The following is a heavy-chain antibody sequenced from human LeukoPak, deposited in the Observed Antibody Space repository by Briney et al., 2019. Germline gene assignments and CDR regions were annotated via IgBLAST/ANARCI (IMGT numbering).Heavy chain of an antibody. D-gene: IGHD6-19*01. CDR1: GYAFTVYY. V-gene: IGHV1-2*02. J-gene: IGHJ4*02. CDR2: INPNSGGT. CDR3: AIDYSSGWSMEY. Sequence: ASVTVSCKASGYAFTVYYMHWVRQAPGQGLEWMGWINPNSGGTNYAQKFQGRVTMTRDTSISTAYMELSRLRSDDTAVYYCAIDYSSGWSMEYWGQGTLVTVSS.